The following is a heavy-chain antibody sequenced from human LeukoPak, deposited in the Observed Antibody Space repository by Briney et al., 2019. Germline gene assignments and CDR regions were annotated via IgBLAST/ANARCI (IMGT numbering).Heavy chain of an antibody. Sequence: SETLSLTCTVSGGSISSYYWSWIRQPPGKGLEWIGYIYYSGSTNYNPSLKSRVTISVDTSKNQFSLKLSSVTAADTAVYYCARDNWLMATIRAFDIWGQGTMVTVSS. V-gene: IGHV4-59*12. J-gene: IGHJ3*02. CDR1: GGSISSYY. CDR2: IYYSGST. CDR3: ARDNWLMATIRAFDI. D-gene: IGHD5-24*01.